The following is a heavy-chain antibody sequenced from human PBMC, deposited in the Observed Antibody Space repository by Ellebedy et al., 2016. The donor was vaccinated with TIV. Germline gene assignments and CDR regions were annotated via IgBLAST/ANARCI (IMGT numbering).Heavy chain of an antibody. CDR3: ASAMGRGSY. CDR2: IKHDGGQN. D-gene: IGHD3-10*01. CDR1: GFTFSNYW. V-gene: IGHV3-7*03. J-gene: IGHJ4*02. Sequence: GESLKISCAASGFTFSNYWMNWVRQAPGKGLEWVASIKHDGGQNYYVDSVKGRFSISRDNAKNSLYLQMNSLRAEDTAVYYCASAMGRGSYWGQGTLVTVSS.